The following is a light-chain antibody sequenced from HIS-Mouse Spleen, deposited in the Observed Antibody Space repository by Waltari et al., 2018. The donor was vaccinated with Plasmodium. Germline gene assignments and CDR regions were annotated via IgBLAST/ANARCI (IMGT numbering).Light chain of an antibody. CDR3: CSYAGSSTFV. Sequence: QSALTQPASVSGSPGQSTTISCTGTSRDVGSYNFVSWYQQHPAKAPKLMIYEGSKRPSGVSNRFSGSKSGNTASLTISGLQAEDEADYYCCSYAGSSTFVFGGGTKLTVL. J-gene: IGLJ3*02. CDR1: SRDVGSYNF. V-gene: IGLV2-23*03. CDR2: EGS.